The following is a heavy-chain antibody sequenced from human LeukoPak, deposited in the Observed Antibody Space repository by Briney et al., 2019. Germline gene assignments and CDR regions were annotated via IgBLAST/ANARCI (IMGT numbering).Heavy chain of an antibody. J-gene: IGHJ5*02. V-gene: IGHV1-18*04. CDR1: GYTFTGYY. CDR3: ARTVGDSHGFSNWFDP. CDR2: ISAYNGNT. Sequence: VKVSCKASGYTFTGYYMHWVRQAPGQGLEWMGWISAYNGNTNYAQKLQGRVTMTTDTSTSTAYMELRSLRSDDTAVYYCARTVGDSHGFSNWFDPWGQGTLVTVSS. D-gene: IGHD4-17*01.